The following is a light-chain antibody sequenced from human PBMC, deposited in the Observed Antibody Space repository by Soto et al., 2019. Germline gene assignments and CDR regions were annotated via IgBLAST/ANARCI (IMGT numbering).Light chain of an antibody. J-gene: IGKJ2*01. CDR2: GAS. CDR3: QQSYSQGRT. CDR1: QNINNY. Sequence: DIQMTQSPSSLSAFVGDTVTITCRASQNINNYLNWYQLKPGKAPKLLIFGASNLKSAVPSRFSANGSVTDFSLIITSLQPEDFATYYCQQSYSQGRTFGQGTRL. V-gene: IGKV1-39*01.